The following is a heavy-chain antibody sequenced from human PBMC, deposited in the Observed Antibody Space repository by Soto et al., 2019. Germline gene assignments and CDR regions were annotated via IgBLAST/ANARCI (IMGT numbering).Heavy chain of an antibody. CDR2: ITSGSGAI. CDR3: ERGFLGRYFDY. D-gene: IGHD2-15*01. Sequence: GGSLRLSCAASGFTFSGYSMTWVRQAPGRGLEWVSYITSGSGAIYYTDSVKGRFTISRDNAKNSLYLQMDSLSDADTAVYYCERGFLGRYFDYWGQGNLVTVSS. V-gene: IGHV3-48*02. CDR1: GFTFSGYS. J-gene: IGHJ4*02.